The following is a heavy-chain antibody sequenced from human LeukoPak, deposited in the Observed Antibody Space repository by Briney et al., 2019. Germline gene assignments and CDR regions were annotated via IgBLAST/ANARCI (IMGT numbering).Heavy chain of an antibody. J-gene: IGHJ6*02. V-gene: IGHV3-21*06. Sequence: GGSLRLPCEASGFTFSGYSMNWVRQAPGKGLEWVSYISESSSNTYNADSVKGRFTISRDNAKNSLYLQMNSLRVEDTGIYYCARDRAVKARIGGMDVWGQGTTAIVSS. D-gene: IGHD4-4*01. CDR3: ARDRAVKARIGGMDV. CDR2: ISESSSNT. CDR1: GFTFSGYS.